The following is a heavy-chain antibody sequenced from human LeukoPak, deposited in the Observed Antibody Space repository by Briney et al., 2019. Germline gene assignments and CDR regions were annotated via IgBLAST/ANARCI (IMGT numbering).Heavy chain of an antibody. Sequence: GGSLRLSCAASGFTFSDYYMSWIRQAPGKGLEWVSYISSSGSTIYYADSVKGRFTISRDNAKNSLYLQMNSLRAEDTAVYYCARGDCSGGSCYLSLTTIDYWGQGTLVTVSS. J-gene: IGHJ4*02. V-gene: IGHV3-11*04. CDR3: ARGDCSGGSCYLSLTTIDY. CDR2: ISSSGSTI. D-gene: IGHD2-15*01. CDR1: GFTFSDYY.